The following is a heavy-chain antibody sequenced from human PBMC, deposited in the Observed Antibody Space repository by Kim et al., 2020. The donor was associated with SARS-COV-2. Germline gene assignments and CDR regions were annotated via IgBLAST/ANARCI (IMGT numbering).Heavy chain of an antibody. CDR3: ARVGTKSNFDY. CDR2: A. Sequence: ANYAQKFQGRVTITADKSTSTAYMELSSLRSEDTAVYYCARVGTKSNFDYWGQGTLVTVSS. J-gene: IGHJ4*02. D-gene: IGHD7-27*01. V-gene: IGHV1-69*04.